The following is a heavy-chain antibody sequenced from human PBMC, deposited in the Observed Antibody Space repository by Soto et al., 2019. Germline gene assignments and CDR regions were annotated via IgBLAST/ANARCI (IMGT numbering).Heavy chain of an antibody. D-gene: IGHD2-15*01. J-gene: IGHJ6*02. CDR1: GDSITSNSYF. CDR2: IYYSGTT. V-gene: IGHV4-39*01. CDR3: ARHLTYCSAGSCYSDFPYYGMDV. Sequence: SETLSPTCTVSGDSITSNSYFWAWIRQPPGKGLEWIGSIYYSGTTYYNPSLKSRVTISVDTSKNQFSLKLSSVTAADTAVYYCARHLTYCSAGSCYSDFPYYGMDVWGQGTTVTVSS.